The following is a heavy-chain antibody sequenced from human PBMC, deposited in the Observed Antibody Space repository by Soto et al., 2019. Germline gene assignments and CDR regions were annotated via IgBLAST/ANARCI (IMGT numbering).Heavy chain of an antibody. V-gene: IGHV1-69*01. D-gene: IGHD3-16*01. Sequence: QVQLVQSGAEVKKPGSSVKVSCKASGGTFSSYAISWVRQAPGHGLAWMGGIIPIFGTANYAQKFQGRVTITADESTSPGCMGLSSVRYEDTAVYYCARTVMVTCWGVILSRMDVLGQGTTVTVSS. J-gene: IGHJ6*02. CDR3: ARTVMVTCWGVILSRMDV. CDR1: GGTFSSYA. CDR2: IIPIFGTA.